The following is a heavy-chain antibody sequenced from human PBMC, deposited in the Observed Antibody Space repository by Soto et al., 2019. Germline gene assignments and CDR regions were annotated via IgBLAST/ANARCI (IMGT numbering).Heavy chain of an antibody. V-gene: IGHV1-2*04. CDR2: INPNSGGT. CDR1: GYTFTGYY. D-gene: IGHD2-15*01. Sequence: ASVKVSCKASGYTFTGYYMHWVRQAPGQGLEWMGWINPNSGGTNYAQKFQGWVTMTRDTSISTAYMELSRLRSDDTAVYYCATSRVVVVVAATLDGSGYYGMDVWGQGTTVTVSS. J-gene: IGHJ6*02. CDR3: ATSRVVVVVAATLDGSGYYGMDV.